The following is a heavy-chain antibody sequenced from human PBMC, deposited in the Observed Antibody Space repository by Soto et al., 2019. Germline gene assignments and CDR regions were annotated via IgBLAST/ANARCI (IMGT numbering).Heavy chain of an antibody. J-gene: IGHJ4*02. V-gene: IGHV4-31*03. CDR3: ARAVYSNHVY. D-gene: IGHD4-4*01. Sequence: QVQLQESGPGLVKPSQTLSLTCTVSGASISSGSYYWSWIRQLPGKGLEWIGYISNSGSTYYNPSLKSRVTISVDTSKNQFSLRVSSVTAADTAVYYCARAVYSNHVYWGQETLVTVSS. CDR2: ISNSGST. CDR1: GASISSGSYY.